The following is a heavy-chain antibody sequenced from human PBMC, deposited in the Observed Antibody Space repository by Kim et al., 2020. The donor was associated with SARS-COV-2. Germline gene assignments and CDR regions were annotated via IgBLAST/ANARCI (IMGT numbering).Heavy chain of an antibody. D-gene: IGHD6-19*01. CDR3: ARDPKYSSGWNDY. J-gene: IGHJ4*02. Sequence: GGSLRLSCAASGFTFSDYYMSWIRQAPGKGLEWVSYISSSGSTIYYADSVKGRFTISRDNAKNSLYLQMNSLRAEDMAVYYCARDPKYSSGWNDYWGQGTLVTVSS. CDR1: GFTFSDYY. V-gene: IGHV3-11*04. CDR2: ISSSGSTI.